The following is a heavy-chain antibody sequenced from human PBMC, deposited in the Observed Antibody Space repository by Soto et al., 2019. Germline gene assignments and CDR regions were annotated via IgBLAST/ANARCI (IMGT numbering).Heavy chain of an antibody. D-gene: IGHD6-19*01. CDR2: IYPGDSDT. CDR1: GYSFTSYW. J-gene: IGHJ3*02. Sequence: PGESLKISCKGSGYSFTSYWIGWVRQMPGKGLEWMGIIYPGDSDTRYSPSFQGQVTISADKSISTAYLQWSSLKASDTAMYYCARGGYSSGPYGAFDIWGQGTMVTVSS. CDR3: ARGGYSSGPYGAFDI. V-gene: IGHV5-51*01.